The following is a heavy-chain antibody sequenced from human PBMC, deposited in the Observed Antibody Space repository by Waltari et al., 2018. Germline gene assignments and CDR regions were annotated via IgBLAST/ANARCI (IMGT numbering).Heavy chain of an antibody. D-gene: IGHD3-22*01. V-gene: IGHV3-23*01. CDR1: GFTFSSYA. CDR2: ISGSGGST. CDR3: ATLPSYYYDSSGYSFDY. J-gene: IGHJ4*02. Sequence: EVQLLESGGGLVQPGGSLRLSCAASGFTFSSYAMSWVRQAHGKGLEWVSAISGSGGSTYYADSVKGRFTISRDNSKNTLYLQMNSLRAEDTAVYYCATLPSYYYDSSGYSFDYWGQGTLVTVSS.